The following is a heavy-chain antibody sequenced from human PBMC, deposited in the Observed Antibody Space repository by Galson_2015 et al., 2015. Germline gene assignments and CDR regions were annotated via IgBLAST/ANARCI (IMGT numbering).Heavy chain of an antibody. CDR3: ARGRPSSATFLFCWYFDL. D-gene: IGHD2-2*01. V-gene: IGHV3-48*03. CDR2: ISSGGTTV. J-gene: IGHJ2*01. Sequence: SLSLACAASAFTFSTYEMNWVRQAPGKGLEWVSFISSGGTTVYYEDSVKGRFTISRDNAKNSLYLQMNSLRAEDTATYYCARGRPSSATFLFCWYFDLGGPGILVPVSS. CDR1: AFTFSTYE.